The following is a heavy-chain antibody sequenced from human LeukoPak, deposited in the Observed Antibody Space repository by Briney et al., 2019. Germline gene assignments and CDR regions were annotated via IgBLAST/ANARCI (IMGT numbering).Heavy chain of an antibody. Sequence: SETLSLTCSVSGGSTSSSSYYRGWIRQPPGKGLEWIGSFYYSGSTYYNPSLKSRVTISVDTSKNQFSLKLNSVTAADTAVYYCARQWPPSFFMDVWGKGTTITVSS. D-gene: IGHD5-24*01. J-gene: IGHJ6*04. V-gene: IGHV4-39*01. CDR1: GGSTSSSSYY. CDR3: ARQWPPSFFMDV. CDR2: FYYSGST.